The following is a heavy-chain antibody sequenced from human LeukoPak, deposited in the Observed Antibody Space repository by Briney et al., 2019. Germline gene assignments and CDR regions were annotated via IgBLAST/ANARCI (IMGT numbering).Heavy chain of an antibody. V-gene: IGHV4-4*07. Sequence: PSETLSLTCTASGGSISSYYWNWIRQPAGKGLEYIGRIYTSGSTNYNPSLKSRVTMSVDTSKNQFSLKLRSVTAADTAVYYCARGRKYTSGYRVTELGSGYSDYWGQGTLVTVSS. J-gene: IGHJ4*02. CDR2: IYTSGST. D-gene: IGHD5-18*01. CDR3: ARGRKYTSGYRVTELGSGYSDY. CDR1: GGSISSYY.